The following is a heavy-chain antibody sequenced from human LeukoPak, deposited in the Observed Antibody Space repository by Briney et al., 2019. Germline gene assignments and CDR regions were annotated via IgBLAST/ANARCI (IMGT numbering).Heavy chain of an antibody. J-gene: IGHJ4*02. CDR1: GFSFSGYA. CDR3: AKRIYGWYYIDY. CDR2: ITGPGEGP. Sequence: GGSLRLSCAASGFSFSGYAMSWVRQAPGKGRKGVSAITGPGEGPFYADSVKDRFTISRDNSKDTLYLDMHSLTAEDTAVYFCAKRIYGWYYIDYWGRGTLVTVSS. D-gene: IGHD6-19*01. V-gene: IGHV3-23*01.